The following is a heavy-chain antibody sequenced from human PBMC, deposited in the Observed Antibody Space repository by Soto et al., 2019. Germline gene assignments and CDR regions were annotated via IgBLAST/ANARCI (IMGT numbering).Heavy chain of an antibody. Sequence: ASVKVSCKASGYSFTTHGITWVRQAPGQGLEWMGVITTYSGHTSYSPSLQGRVSMTRDTATSTAYMELKSLRADDTAVYYCARVFSNRYYPPHWFDHWGQGTLVTVSS. J-gene: IGHJ5*02. V-gene: IGHV1-18*01. CDR2: ITTYSGHT. D-gene: IGHD3-10*01. CDR1: GYSFTTHG. CDR3: ARVFSNRYYPPHWFDH.